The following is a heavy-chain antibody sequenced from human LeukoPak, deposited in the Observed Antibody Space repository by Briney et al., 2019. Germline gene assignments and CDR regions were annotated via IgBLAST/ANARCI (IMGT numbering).Heavy chain of an antibody. J-gene: IGHJ4*02. V-gene: IGHV4-59*12. CDR2: IYYSGST. CDR3: ARDLSVLTGYSYDV. D-gene: IGHD5-18*01. CDR1: GGSISSYY. Sequence: PSETLPLTCTVSGGSISSYYWSWIRQPPGKGLEWIGYIYYSGSTNYNPSLKSRVTISVDTSKNQFSLKLSSVTAADTAVYYCARDLSVLTGYSYDVWGQGTLVSDCS.